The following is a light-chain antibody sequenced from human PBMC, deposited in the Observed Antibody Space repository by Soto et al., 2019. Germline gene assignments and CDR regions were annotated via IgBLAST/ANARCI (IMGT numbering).Light chain of an antibody. Sequence: EIVLTQSPATLSLSPGERATLSCRASQSVSSYLGWYQQKPGQAPRLLIYDASSRATGIPARFSGSGSGTDFTLTISSLEPEDFAVYYCPQRSNWPPLTFGGGTKVEIK. CDR1: QSVSSY. CDR2: DAS. CDR3: PQRSNWPPLT. J-gene: IGKJ4*01. V-gene: IGKV3-11*01.